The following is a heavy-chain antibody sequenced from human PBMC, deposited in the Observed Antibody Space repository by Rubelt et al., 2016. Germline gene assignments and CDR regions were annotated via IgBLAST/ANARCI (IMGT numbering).Heavy chain of an antibody. CDR3: ARSYDPNDAFDV. V-gene: IGHV3-30*04. CDR2: IAYDVSYK. CDR1: GFTFSTNA. J-gene: IGHJ3*01. Sequence: VQLVESGGGFVQPGGSLRLSCAASGFTFSTNAMHWVRQAPGKGLEWVAVIAYDVSYKYYADSVKGRFSISRDNSKNTVSLQIDSLVPEDTALYYCARSYDPNDAFDVWGQGTTVTVSS. D-gene: IGHD2-21*01.